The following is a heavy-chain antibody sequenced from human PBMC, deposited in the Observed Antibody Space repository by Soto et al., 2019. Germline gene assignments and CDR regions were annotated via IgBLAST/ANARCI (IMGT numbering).Heavy chain of an antibody. V-gene: IGHV3-48*01. Sequence: EVQLVESGGGLVQPGGSLRLSCAASGFTFSTYSMNWVRQAPGKGLEWISYITTSSSTIYYADSVKGRFTISRDNAKNALYLQMNSLRVEDTAVYYCARRAVWGQGTTVTVS. J-gene: IGHJ6*02. CDR3: ARRAV. CDR1: GFTFSTYS. CDR2: ITTSSSTI.